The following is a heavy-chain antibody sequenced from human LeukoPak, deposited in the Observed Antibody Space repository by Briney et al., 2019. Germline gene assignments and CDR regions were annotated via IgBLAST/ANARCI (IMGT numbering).Heavy chain of an antibody. CDR1: GFTFSSCA. Sequence: PGGSLRPSCAASGFTFSSCAMSWVRQAPGKGLEWVSAISGSGGRPYYADSVKGRFTISRDNSKNTLYLQMNSLRAEDTAVYYCAKTTVGYSSGRYPGWPADCWGQGTLVTVSS. CDR2: ISGSGGRP. CDR3: AKTTVGYSSGRYPGWPADC. D-gene: IGHD6-19*01. J-gene: IGHJ4*02. V-gene: IGHV3-23*01.